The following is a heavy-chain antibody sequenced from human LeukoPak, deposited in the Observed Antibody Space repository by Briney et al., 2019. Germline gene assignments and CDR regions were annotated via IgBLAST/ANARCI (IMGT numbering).Heavy chain of an antibody. CDR1: GFIFSSYA. CDR3: AKVAGSYFRVDY. CDR2: ISGSGGST. V-gene: IGHV3-23*01. J-gene: IGHJ4*02. Sequence: GGSLRLSCAASGFIFSSYAMSWVCQAPGKGLEWVSTISGSGGSTYYADSVKGRFTISRDNSKNTLYLQMNSLRAEDTAVYYCAKVAGSYFRVDYWGQGTLVTVSS. D-gene: IGHD1-26*01.